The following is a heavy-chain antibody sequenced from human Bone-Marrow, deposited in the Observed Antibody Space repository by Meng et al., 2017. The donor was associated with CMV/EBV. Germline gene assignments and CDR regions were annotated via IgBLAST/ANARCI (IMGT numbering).Heavy chain of an antibody. V-gene: IGHV4-30-4*08. CDR3: ARAGGGGLLHYYGMDV. D-gene: IGHD2-15*01. CDR2: IYYSGST. Sequence: LRLSCTVSGGSVSSGSYYWSWIRQPPGKGLEWIGYIYYSGSTYYNPSLKSRVTISVDTSKNQFSLKLSSVTAADTAVYYCARAGGGGLLHYYGMDVWGQGTTVTVSS. J-gene: IGHJ6*02. CDR1: GGSVSSGSYY.